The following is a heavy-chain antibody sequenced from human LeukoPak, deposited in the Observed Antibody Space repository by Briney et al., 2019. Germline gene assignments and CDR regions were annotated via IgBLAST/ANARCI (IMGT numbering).Heavy chain of an antibody. V-gene: IGHV1-2*02. Sequence: ASVKVSCKASGHTFTGYYVYWVRQAPGQGLEWMGWMNPNVGGANFPQKFQGRVTVTSDPAISAAYMELRRLRPDDTAVYYCARGVFGESLESWGQGTLVTVSS. CDR1: GHTFTGYY. CDR3: ARGVFGESLES. J-gene: IGHJ4*02. D-gene: IGHD3-10*02. CDR2: MNPNVGGA.